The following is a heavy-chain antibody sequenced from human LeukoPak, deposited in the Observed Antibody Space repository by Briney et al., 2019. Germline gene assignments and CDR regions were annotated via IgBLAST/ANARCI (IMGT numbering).Heavy chain of an antibody. CDR1: GFTFSNYD. V-gene: IGHV3-13*01. J-gene: IGHJ4*02. CDR3: AKDYYDISGPRQ. CDR2: IGDGGAT. D-gene: IGHD3-22*01. Sequence: PGGSLRLSCAASGFTFSNYDMHWVRQGIGKGLEWVSAIGDGGATYYPGSVKGRFTISRDNSKNTLFLQMNSLRAEDTALYYCAKDYYDISGPRQWGQGTLVTVSS.